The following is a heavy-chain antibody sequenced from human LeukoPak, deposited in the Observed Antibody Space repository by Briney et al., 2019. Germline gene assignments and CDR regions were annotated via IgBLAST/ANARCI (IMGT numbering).Heavy chain of an antibody. D-gene: IGHD4-17*01. CDR2: ISPNSGDT. CDR1: GYTFTGYL. Sequence: ASVKVSCKASGYTFTGYLMHWVRQAPGQGLEGMGWISPNSGDTKYAQKFQGRVTMTRDTSISTAYMELSRLRSDDTAVYYCVRALTTVATWLYLWGRGTLVTVSS. CDR3: VRALTTVATWLYL. V-gene: IGHV1-2*02. J-gene: IGHJ2*01.